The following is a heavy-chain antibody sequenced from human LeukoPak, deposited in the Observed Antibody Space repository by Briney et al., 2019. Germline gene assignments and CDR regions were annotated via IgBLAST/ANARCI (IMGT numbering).Heavy chain of an antibody. CDR3: ARARSSYYDSSGYYFGDAFDI. D-gene: IGHD3-22*01. J-gene: IGHJ3*02. CDR2: IYYSGST. CDR1: GGSISSGSYY. Sequence: SETLSLTCTVSGGSISSGSYYWSWIRQPPGKGLEWIGYIYYSGSTNYNPSLKSRVTISVDTSKNQFSLKLSSVTAADTAVYYCARARSSYYDSSGYYFGDAFDIWGQGTMVTVSS. V-gene: IGHV4-61*01.